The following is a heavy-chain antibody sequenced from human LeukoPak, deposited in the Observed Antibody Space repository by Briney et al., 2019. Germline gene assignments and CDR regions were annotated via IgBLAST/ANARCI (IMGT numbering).Heavy chain of an antibody. V-gene: IGHV3-7*03. Sequence: GGSLRLPCAVSGFTFNYYSMSWVRQAPGKGLEWVATIKEDATTKYYVDSLKGRFAISRDNAKNSLSLQMNSLRAEDTAIYYCAKDVLDFWGQGTLVTVSS. J-gene: IGHJ4*02. CDR1: GFTFNYYS. CDR3: AKDVLDF. CDR2: IKEDATTK.